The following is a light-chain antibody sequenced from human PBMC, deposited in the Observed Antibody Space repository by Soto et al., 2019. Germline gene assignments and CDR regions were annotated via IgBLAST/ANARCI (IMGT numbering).Light chain of an antibody. J-gene: IGKJ2*01. CDR2: AAS. V-gene: IGKV1-17*01. CDR1: QGITTD. CDR3: LQYNNYPYT. Sequence: DIQMTQSPSSLSASVGDRVTITCRASQGITTDLNWYQQKPGKAPKRLIYAASRLQSGVPSRFSVSGSGTDFTLTISSLQPDDFATYYCLQYNNYPYTFGQGTKLEIK.